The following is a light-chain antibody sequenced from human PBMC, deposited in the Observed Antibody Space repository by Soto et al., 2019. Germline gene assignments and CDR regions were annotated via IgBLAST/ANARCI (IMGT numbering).Light chain of an antibody. Sequence: DIQMTQSPSSLSASVGDRVTITCRASQSISTFLNWYQQKPGKAPKLLIYAASTLQTGVPSRFSGSESGTDFTLTISNLQPEDFATYYCHQTDTIPETFGQGTKVEIK. J-gene: IGKJ1*01. CDR1: QSISTF. CDR2: AAS. V-gene: IGKV1-39*01. CDR3: HQTDTIPET.